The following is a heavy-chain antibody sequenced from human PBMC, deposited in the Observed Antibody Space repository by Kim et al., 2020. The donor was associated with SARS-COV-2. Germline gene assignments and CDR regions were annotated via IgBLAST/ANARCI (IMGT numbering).Heavy chain of an antibody. D-gene: IGHD6-13*01. V-gene: IGHV1-8*01. CDR2: MNPNSGNT. CDR1: GYTFTSYD. Sequence: ASVKVSCKASGYTFTSYDINWVRQATGQGLEWMGWMNPNSGNTGYAQKFQGRVTMTRNTSISTAYMELSSLRSEDAAVYYCARDPGAAGTFWFDPWGQGTLVTVSS. J-gene: IGHJ5*02. CDR3: ARDPGAAGTFWFDP.